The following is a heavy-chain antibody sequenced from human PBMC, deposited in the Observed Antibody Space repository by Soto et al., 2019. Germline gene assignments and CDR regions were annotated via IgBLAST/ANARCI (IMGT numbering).Heavy chain of an antibody. J-gene: IGHJ6*02. V-gene: IGHV1-8*01. CDR1: GYTFTSYD. Sequence: ASVKVSCKASGYTFTSYDINWVRQATGQGLEWMGWMNPNSGNTGYAQKFQGRGTMTRNTSISTAYMELSSLRSEDTAVYYCARTYSSYYYYYGMDVWGQGTTVTVSS. CDR3: ARTYSSYYYYYGMDV. D-gene: IGHD6-13*01. CDR2: MNPNSGNT.